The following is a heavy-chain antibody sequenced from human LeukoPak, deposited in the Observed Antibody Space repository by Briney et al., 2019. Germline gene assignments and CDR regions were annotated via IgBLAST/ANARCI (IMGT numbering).Heavy chain of an antibody. J-gene: IGHJ4*02. CDR2: IYTAGST. CDR3: AGGSRWPGLSY. D-gene: IGHD6-13*01. V-gene: IGHV3-53*01. Sequence: GGSLTLSCAASGFTVSGNYMSWVRQAQGKGLEWVSVIYTAGSTYNADSVKGRFTISRDKSKNTLYLQMNTLRAEDTAVYFCAGGSRWPGLSYWGQGTLLTVS. CDR1: GFTVSGNY.